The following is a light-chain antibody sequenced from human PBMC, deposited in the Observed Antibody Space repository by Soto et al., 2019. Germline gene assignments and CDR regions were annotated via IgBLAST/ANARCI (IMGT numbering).Light chain of an antibody. V-gene: IGLV2-14*01. CDR3: SSYTTSDTLAI. Sequence: QSVLTQPPSVSAAPGQQVTISCSGSSANIGNNYASWYQQLPGTAPKLMIYEVSNRPSGVSNRFSGSKSGNTASLTISGLQAEDEADYYCSSYTTSDTLAIFGGGTKVTVL. CDR1: SANIGNNY. J-gene: IGLJ2*01. CDR2: EVS.